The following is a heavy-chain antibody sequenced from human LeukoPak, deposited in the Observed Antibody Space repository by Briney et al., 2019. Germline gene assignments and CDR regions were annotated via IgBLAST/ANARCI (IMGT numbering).Heavy chain of an antibody. Sequence: ASVKVSCKASGYTFTSYGISWVRQAPGQGLEWMGWISAYNGNTNYAQKLQGRVTMTTDTSTSTAYVELRSLRSDDTAVYYCARGSGVVVVAATSIDYWGQGTLVTVSS. D-gene: IGHD2-15*01. J-gene: IGHJ4*02. V-gene: IGHV1-18*01. CDR3: ARGSGVVVVAATSIDY. CDR1: GYTFTSYG. CDR2: ISAYNGNT.